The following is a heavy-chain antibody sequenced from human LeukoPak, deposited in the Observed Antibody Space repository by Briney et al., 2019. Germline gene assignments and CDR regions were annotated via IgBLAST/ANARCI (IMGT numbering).Heavy chain of an antibody. CDR3: ARGRIAARSGRNYYYYGMDV. D-gene: IGHD6-6*01. CDR2: INHSGST. Sequence: SETLSLTCAVYGGSFSGYYWSWLRQPPGKGLEWLGEINHSGSTNYNPSLKSRVTISVDTSKNQFSLKLSSVTAADTAVYYCARGRIAARSGRNYYYYGMDVWGQGTTVTVSS. J-gene: IGHJ6*02. CDR1: GGSFSGYY. V-gene: IGHV4-34*01.